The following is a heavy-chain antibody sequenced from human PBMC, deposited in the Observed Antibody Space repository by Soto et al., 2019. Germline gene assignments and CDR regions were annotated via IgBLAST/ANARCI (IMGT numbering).Heavy chain of an antibody. D-gene: IGHD5-18*01. CDR3: VRGQYTSHY. CDR2: IKEDGSEK. Sequence: GGSLRLSCAASGFTFSTYYMSWVRQAPGKGLEWVAKIKEDGSEKNYVDSVKGRFTISRDNAKNSLDLQMNSLRAEDTALYYCVRGQYTSHYWGQGALVTVSS. V-gene: IGHV3-7*03. CDR1: GFTFSTYY. J-gene: IGHJ4*02.